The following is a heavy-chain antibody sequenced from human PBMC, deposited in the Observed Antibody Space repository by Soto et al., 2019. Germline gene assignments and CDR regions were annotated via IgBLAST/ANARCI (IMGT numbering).Heavy chain of an antibody. Sequence: GGSLRLSCAASGFTFNRYSMNWVRQAPGKGLEWVSSVTSSSSSMLYADSVKGRFTISRDDAKDSLFLQMNSLRADDTAVYYCAREADFASSGYVLDYWGQGTLVTVSS. J-gene: IGHJ4*02. V-gene: IGHV3-21*01. CDR3: AREADFASSGYVLDY. CDR1: GFTFNRYS. CDR2: VTSSSSSM. D-gene: IGHD3-22*01.